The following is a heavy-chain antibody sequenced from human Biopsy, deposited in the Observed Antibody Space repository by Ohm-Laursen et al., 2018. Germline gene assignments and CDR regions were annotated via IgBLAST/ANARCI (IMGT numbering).Heavy chain of an antibody. D-gene: IGHD3-16*01. CDR1: GYAVNDYF. J-gene: IGHJ3*01. CDR2: ISPNSGGT. V-gene: IGHV1-2*02. CDR3: ARDIMNRIAGLVARSDVFDV. Sequence: GSSVKVSRKGSGYAVNDYFLHWLRQAPGQGPEWMGWISPNSGGTNYAQKFQGRVTMTTDTSTSTVYLELRRLISDDTAVYYCARDIMNRIAGLVARSDVFDVWGQGTLVTVSS.